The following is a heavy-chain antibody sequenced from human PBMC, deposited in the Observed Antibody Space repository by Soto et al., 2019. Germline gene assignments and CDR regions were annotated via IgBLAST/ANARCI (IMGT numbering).Heavy chain of an antibody. D-gene: IGHD4-4*01. J-gene: IGHJ5*02. CDR1: GFTFSDSW. V-gene: IGHV3-7*01. CDR3: VRGGSNYAS. Sequence: EVQLVESGGGLVQPGGSLRLSCTASGFTFSDSWMTCVRQAPGKGLEWVARIKPDESEKKYADSVKGRFSISRDNAKNSMYLQMDSLRGEDTAVYYCVRGGSNYASWGQGTLVTVSS. CDR2: IKPDESEK.